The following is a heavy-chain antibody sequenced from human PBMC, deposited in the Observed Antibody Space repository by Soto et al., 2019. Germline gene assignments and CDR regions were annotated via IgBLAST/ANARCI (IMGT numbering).Heavy chain of an antibody. J-gene: IGHJ4*02. CDR3: ARGTGSGSFLLDS. CDR2: IWSDGSYE. CDR1: GFIFSNYA. Sequence: QVQLVESGGGVVQPGRSLRLSCAASGFIFSNYAMHWVRQAPGQGLEWVALIWSDGSYENYAESVKGRFTISKDNSKNTLYVQMFRLRLEDTAVYFCARGTGSGSFLLDSWRQGTLVTVP. D-gene: IGHD3-10*01. V-gene: IGHV3-33*01.